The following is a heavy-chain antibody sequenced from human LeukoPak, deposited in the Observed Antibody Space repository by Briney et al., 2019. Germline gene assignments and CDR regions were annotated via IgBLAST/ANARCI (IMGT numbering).Heavy chain of an antibody. V-gene: IGHV4-59*01. J-gene: IGHJ1*01. CDR3: ASHNGPLNPVLLWFGEVWFQH. CDR1: GGSISSYY. CDR2: IYYSGST. D-gene: IGHD3-10*01. Sequence: SETLSLTCTVSGGSISSYYWSWIRQPPGKGLEWIGYIYYSGSTNYNPSLKSRVTISVDTSKNQFSLKLSSVTAADTAVYYCASHNGPLNPVLLWFGEVWFQHWGQGTLVTVSS.